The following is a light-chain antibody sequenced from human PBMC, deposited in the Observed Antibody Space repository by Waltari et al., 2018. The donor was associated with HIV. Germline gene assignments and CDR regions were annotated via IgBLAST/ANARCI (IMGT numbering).Light chain of an antibody. J-gene: IGLJ1*01. V-gene: IGLV2-11*01. CDR1: SSDVGTYNY. CDR3: CSYAGSYTYV. Sequence: QSALTQPRSVSGSPGQSVTIPCTGTSSDVGTYNYVSWYQQHPGKAPNLMIYDVNKRPSGVPDRFSGSKSGNTASLTISGLQAEDEADYYCCSYAGSYTYVFGTGTKVTVL. CDR2: DVN.